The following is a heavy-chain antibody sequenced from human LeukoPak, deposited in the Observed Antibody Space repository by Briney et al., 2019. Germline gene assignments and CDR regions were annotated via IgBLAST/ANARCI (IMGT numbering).Heavy chain of an antibody. CDR2: IYYSGNT. Sequence: PSETLSLTCTVSGGSICSGGYYWNWIRHLPGKGLEWIGYIYYSGNTYYNPSLKSRITISLDTSENQFSLKLSSVTAADMAVYYCARFRDGSRPFDIWGQGTMVTVSS. CDR1: GGSICSGGYY. CDR3: ARFRDGSRPFDI. D-gene: IGHD5-24*01. V-gene: IGHV4-31*03. J-gene: IGHJ3*02.